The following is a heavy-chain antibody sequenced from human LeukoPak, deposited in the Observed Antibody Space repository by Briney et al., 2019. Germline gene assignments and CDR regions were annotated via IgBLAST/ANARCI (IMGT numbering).Heavy chain of an antibody. CDR3: ARDLRDIVVVGSGPFDP. V-gene: IGHV3-30-3*01. CDR1: GFTFSSYW. Sequence: PGGSLRLSCAASGFTFSSYWMSWVRQAPGKGLEWVAVISYDGSNKYYADSVKGRFTISRDNSKNTLYLQMNSLRAEDTAVYYCARDLRDIVVVGSGPFDPWGRGTLVTVSS. D-gene: IGHD2-2*01. J-gene: IGHJ5*02. CDR2: ISYDGSNK.